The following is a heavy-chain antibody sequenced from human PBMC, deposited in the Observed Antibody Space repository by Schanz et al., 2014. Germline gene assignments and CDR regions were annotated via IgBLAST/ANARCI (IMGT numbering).Heavy chain of an antibody. CDR1: GFTFSSSP. V-gene: IGHV3-21*04. J-gene: IGHJ5*01. Sequence: EVKMVESGGGLFKPGWSLTLSCAASGFTFSSSPLNWVLQAPGRGLEWVSSISTSGTYMYIADSLKGRLTISRDDAKKSMSQTMTQQRAEDTAVYYCRTTPRRYCNYENCPNWFDSWGKGTLVTASS. CDR2: ISTSGTYM. CDR3: RTTPRRYCNYENCPNWFDS. D-gene: IGHD2-15*01.